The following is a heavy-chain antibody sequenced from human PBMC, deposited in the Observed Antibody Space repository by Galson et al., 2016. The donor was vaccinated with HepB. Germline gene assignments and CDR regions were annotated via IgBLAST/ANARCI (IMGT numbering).Heavy chain of an antibody. D-gene: IGHD3-22*01. V-gene: IGHV4-39*01. CDR1: GASVSSNTYW. CDR3: ARTYYYDSRYYFDY. CDR2: IYYSRST. Sequence: ETLSLTCTVSGASVSSNTYWWGWIRQPPGKGLQWIGNIYYSRSTYYNPSLKSRVTIFVDTSKNQFSLKLSSVTAADTAVYYCARTYYYDSRYYFDYWGPGTLVTVSS. J-gene: IGHJ4*02.